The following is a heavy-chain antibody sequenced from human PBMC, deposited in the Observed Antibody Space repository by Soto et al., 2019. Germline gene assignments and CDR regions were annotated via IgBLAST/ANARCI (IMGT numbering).Heavy chain of an antibody. D-gene: IGHD6-13*01. J-gene: IGHJ4*02. CDR3: AMGRRSSRDY. Sequence: SETLSLTCTVSGGSISSGGYYWSWIRQHPGKGLEWIGYIYYSGSTYSNPSLKSRLTISVDTSKSQFSLKLSSVTAADTAVYYCAMGRRSSRDYWGQGTLVTVSS. V-gene: IGHV4-31*03. CDR2: IYYSGST. CDR1: GGSISSGGYY.